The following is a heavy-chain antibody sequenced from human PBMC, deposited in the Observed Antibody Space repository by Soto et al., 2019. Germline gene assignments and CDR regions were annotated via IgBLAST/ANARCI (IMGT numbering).Heavy chain of an antibody. CDR2: IYYSGST. CDR1: DGNIGGHD. D-gene: IGHD6-25*01. Sequence: VLDGNIGGHDGSWIRQPPGKGLEWIGYIYYSGSTNYNPSLKSRVSISVDTSKNQFSMKLSSVTAADTAVYYCARDADPSGSYYYYMDVWGEGTTVTVLL. CDR3: ARDADPSGSYYYYMDV. J-gene: IGHJ6*03. V-gene: IGHV4-59*11.